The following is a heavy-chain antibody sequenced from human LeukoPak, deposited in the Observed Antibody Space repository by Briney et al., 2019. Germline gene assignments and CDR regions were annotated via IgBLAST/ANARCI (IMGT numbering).Heavy chain of an antibody. CDR3: ASDPFNIAAHDAFNF. J-gene: IGHJ3*01. Sequence: GGSLRLSCVASGFTFNTYWMSWVRQAPGKGLEWVANINHDGSGKYYVDSAKGRLTISRDNAKNSLYLQMNSLRVEDTAVYYCASDPFNIAAHDAFNFWGQGTAVTVSS. CDR2: INHDGSGK. CDR1: GFTFNTYW. V-gene: IGHV3-7*01. D-gene: IGHD2-21*01.